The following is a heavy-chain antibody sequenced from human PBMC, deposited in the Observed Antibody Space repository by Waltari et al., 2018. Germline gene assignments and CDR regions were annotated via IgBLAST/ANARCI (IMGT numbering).Heavy chain of an antibody. CDR3: ARDVRKAPFDY. Sequence: EVQLVESGGGLVQPGGSLRLSCAASGFTFSSYSMNWVRQAPGKGLEWVSYISSSSTIYYADSGKGRFTISRDNAKNSLYLQMNSLRAEDTAVYYCARDVRKAPFDYWGQGTLVTVSS. V-gene: IGHV3-48*04. CDR1: GFTFSSYS. D-gene: IGHD3-10*01. CDR2: ISSSSTI. J-gene: IGHJ4*02.